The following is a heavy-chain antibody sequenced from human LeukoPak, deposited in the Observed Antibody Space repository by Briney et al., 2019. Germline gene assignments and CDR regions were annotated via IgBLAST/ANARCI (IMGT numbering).Heavy chain of an antibody. J-gene: IGHJ4*02. CDR2: INGDGTTT. Sequence: GGSLRLSCAASGFTFSTYWIAWVRQGPGKGMVGVSLINGDGTTTTYADSVKGRFTVSRDNAKNTAYLQMNSLRAEDTAVYYCARDYAGSPDYWGQGTLVTVSS. CDR1: GFTFSTYW. V-gene: IGHV3-74*01. CDR3: ARDYAGSPDY. D-gene: IGHD3-10*01.